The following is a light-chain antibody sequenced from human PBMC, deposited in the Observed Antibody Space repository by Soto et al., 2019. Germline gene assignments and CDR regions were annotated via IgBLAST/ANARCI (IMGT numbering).Light chain of an antibody. J-gene: IGKJ1*01. CDR3: QEYNSYSGT. V-gene: IGKV1-5*01. CDR1: QSLGIW. CDR2: DAS. Sequence: DIQMTQSPSTLSASVGDIVTITCRASQSLGIWLAWHQQKPGKAPKLLIYDASTLKSGVPSRFSGSGSGTKFTLTISSLQPDDFATYYCQEYNSYSGTFGQGTKVDIK.